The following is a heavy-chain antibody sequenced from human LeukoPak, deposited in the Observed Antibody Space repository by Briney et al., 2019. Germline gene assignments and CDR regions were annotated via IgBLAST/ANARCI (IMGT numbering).Heavy chain of an antibody. J-gene: IGHJ4*02. CDR1: GFTFSSYA. V-gene: IGHV3-30-3*01. CDR2: ISYDGSNK. D-gene: IGHD5-18*01. Sequence: PGGSLRLSCAASGFTFSSYAMRWVRQAPGKGLEWVAVISYDGSNKYYADSVKGRFTISRDNSKNTLYLQMNSLRAEDTAVYYCARAGIQLWLLPYYFDYWGQGTLVTVSS. CDR3: ARAGIQLWLLPYYFDY.